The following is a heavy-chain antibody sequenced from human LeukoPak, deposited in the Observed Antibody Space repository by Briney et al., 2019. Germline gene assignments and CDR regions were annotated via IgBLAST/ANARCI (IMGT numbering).Heavy chain of an antibody. D-gene: IGHD3/OR15-3a*01. CDR1: GFTLSDYY. Sequence: GGSLRLSCAASGFTLSDYYMSWLRQSPGKGLEWVSYSSSSGTTIYYADSVKGRYAISRDNAKNSLYLQMNSLRAEDTAVYYCARRRDFIDYWGQGALVTVCS. J-gene: IGHJ4*02. CDR3: ARRRDFIDY. CDR2: SSSSGTTI. V-gene: IGHV3-11*01.